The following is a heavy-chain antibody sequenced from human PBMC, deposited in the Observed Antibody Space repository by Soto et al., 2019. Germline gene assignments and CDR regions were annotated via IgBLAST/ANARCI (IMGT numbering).Heavy chain of an antibody. D-gene: IGHD3-10*01. CDR2: TYYRSKGYN. CDR1: GDSVSSNSAA. J-gene: IGHJ4*02. Sequence: QSQTLSLTCAISGDSVSSNSAAWNWIRQSPSRGLEWLGRTYYRSKGYNDYAVSVKSRITINPDTSKNQFSLQLNSVTPADTAAYYYGRDHITAVRGVIIRGGFGDWGQGTLVTVSS. CDR3: GRDHITAVRGVIIRGGFGD. V-gene: IGHV6-1*01.